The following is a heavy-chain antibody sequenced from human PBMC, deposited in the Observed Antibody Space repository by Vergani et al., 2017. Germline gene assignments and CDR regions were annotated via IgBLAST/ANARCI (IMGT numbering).Heavy chain of an antibody. CDR3: ARTESFILRYFHWAL. J-gene: IGHJ4*02. D-gene: IGHD3-9*01. Sequence: QLHLQESGPGLVKPSETLSLTCTVSGGSITSSSYYWGWIRQPPGKGLEWIGNIYHNGGAYYNPSLKGRVTISVDTSKNQFSLEVTSVTAADTAIYFCARTESFILRYFHWALWGQGTLVTVSS. CDR1: GGSITSSSYY. V-gene: IGHV4-39*01. CDR2: IYHNGGA.